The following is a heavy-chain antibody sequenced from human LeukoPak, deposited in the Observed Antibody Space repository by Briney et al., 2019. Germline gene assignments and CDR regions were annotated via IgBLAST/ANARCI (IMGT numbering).Heavy chain of an antibody. Sequence: SETLSLTCAVYGGSFSGYYWNWIRQPPGKGLEWIGYIYYSGSTKYNPSLKSRVTISVDTSKNQFSLKLTSVTAADPAVSYCARHSAHSSTNDAFYMWGQGTLVIVSS. V-gene: IGHV4-59*01. CDR1: GGSFSGYY. CDR3: ARHSAHSSTNDAFYM. CDR2: IYYSGST. J-gene: IGHJ3*02. D-gene: IGHD6-13*01.